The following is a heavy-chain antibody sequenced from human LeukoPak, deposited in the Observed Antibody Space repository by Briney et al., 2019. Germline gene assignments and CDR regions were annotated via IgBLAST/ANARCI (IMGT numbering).Heavy chain of an antibody. J-gene: IGHJ4*02. CDR1: GFTFSSYW. CDR3: ARSVFYGSGSYSLDY. CDR2: INSDGSST. D-gene: IGHD3-10*01. Sequence: SGGSLRLSCAASGFTFSSYWMHWVRQAPGKGLVWISRINSDGSSTSYADSVKGRFTISRDNAKNTLYLQMNSLRAEDTAVYYCARSVFYGSGSYSLDYWGQGTLVTVSS. V-gene: IGHV3-74*01.